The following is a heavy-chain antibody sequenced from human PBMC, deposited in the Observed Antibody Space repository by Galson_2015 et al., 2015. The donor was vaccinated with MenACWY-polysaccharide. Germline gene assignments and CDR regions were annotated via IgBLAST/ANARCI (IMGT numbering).Heavy chain of an antibody. Sequence: SLRLSCAASGFMFSNSGMHWVRQAPGKGLEWVAVIQYDGSNKVYADSVKGRFTISRDNSKNKVFLEMNTLGVEDTAVYYCAREGSRIVFHAMDIWGQGTMVTVSS. V-gene: IGHV3-33*01. D-gene: IGHD2-2*01. CDR2: IQYDGSNK. CDR3: AREGSRIVFHAMDI. CDR1: GFMFSNSG. J-gene: IGHJ3*02.